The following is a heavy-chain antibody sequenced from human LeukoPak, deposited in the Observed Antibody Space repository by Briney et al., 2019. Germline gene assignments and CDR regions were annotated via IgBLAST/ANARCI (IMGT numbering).Heavy chain of an antibody. CDR3: AIRAAYYFDY. D-gene: IGHD2-15*01. CDR1: GFTFSSYA. Sequence: PGGSLRLSCAASGFTFSSYAMSWVRQAPGKGLEWGSAISGSGGSTYYADSVKGRFTISRDNSKNTLFLQMNSLRAEDTALYYCAIRAAYYFDYWGQGTLVTVSS. J-gene: IGHJ4*02. V-gene: IGHV3-23*01. CDR2: ISGSGGST.